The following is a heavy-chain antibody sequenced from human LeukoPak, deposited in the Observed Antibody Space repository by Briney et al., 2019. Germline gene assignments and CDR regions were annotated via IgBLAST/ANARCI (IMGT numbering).Heavy chain of an antibody. CDR3: ARDMSKAVAGNDY. Sequence: AAVKVSCKASGYTFIAYFMHWVRQAPGQGLEWMGWISPERGGTNYAQRFQGRVTMTRDTSTNTVYMELSGLTSDDTAIYYCARDMSKAVAGNDYWGQGTLVTVSA. V-gene: IGHV1-2*02. D-gene: IGHD6-19*01. CDR2: ISPERGGT. J-gene: IGHJ4*02. CDR1: GYTFIAYF.